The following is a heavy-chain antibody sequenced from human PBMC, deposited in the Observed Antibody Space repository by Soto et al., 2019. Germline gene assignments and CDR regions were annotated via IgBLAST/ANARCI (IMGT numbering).Heavy chain of an antibody. V-gene: IGHV3-30*03. D-gene: IGHD3-22*01. Sequence: GALRLCVPDLVLTFSSYGVHGVGQAPGKGLEWVAVISYDGSNKYYADSVKGRFTISRDNSKNTLYLQMNSLRAGDTAVYYCATHYYDSSNFDYWGQGTLVTVSS. J-gene: IGHJ4*02. CDR3: ATHYYDSSNFDY. CDR2: ISYDGSNK. CDR1: VLTFSSYG.